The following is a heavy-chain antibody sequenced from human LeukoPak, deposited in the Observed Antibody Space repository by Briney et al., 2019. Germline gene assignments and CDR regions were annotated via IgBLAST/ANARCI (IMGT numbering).Heavy chain of an antibody. CDR2: INPNSGGT. Sequence: GASVKVSCRASGYLFTGYYMHWVRQAPGQGLEWMGWINPNSGGTNYAQKFEGRVFMTRDMSISTVYMEVRRLRSDDTAIYYCARDAQFTVVVPAAKLNYMDVWGKGTTVTVSS. D-gene: IGHD2-2*01. CDR1: GYLFTGYY. J-gene: IGHJ6*03. CDR3: ARDAQFTVVVPAAKLNYMDV. V-gene: IGHV1-2*02.